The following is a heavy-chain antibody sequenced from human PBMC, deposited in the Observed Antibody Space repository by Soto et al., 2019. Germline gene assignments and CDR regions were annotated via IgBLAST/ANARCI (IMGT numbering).Heavy chain of an antibody. J-gene: IGHJ4*02. Sequence: EVQLVQSGPEEKKPGESLKISCKGSGYSFTSYWIGWVRQMPGRGLEWMGIIHPGDSDTRYSPSFQGQVTISADKSIRPAYLQWSSLRASDNDMYYCARRRCDLLNGYYEAPDNWGQGTLVTVTS. CDR3: ARRRCDLLNGYYEAPDN. CDR1: GYSFTSYW. D-gene: IGHD3-9*01. CDR2: IHPGDSDT. V-gene: IGHV5-51*01.